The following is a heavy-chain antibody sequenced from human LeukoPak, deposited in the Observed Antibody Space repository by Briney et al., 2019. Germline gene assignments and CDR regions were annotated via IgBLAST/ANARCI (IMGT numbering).Heavy chain of an antibody. J-gene: IGHJ4*02. CDR2: INSGGSP. D-gene: IGHD6-25*01. CDR3: ASSQQRYYFEY. CDR1: GLPVSSNY. Sequence: PGGSLRLSCSASGLPVSSNYMSWVRQAPGKGLEWVSLINSGGSPYYAGSVKGRFTVSRDNSKNTVYLQMNSLRAEDAAVYYCASSQQRYYFEYWGQGTLVTVSS. V-gene: IGHV3-53*01.